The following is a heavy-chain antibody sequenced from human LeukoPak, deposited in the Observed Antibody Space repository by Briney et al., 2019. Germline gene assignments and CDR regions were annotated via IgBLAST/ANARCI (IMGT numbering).Heavy chain of an antibody. CDR1: GGSISSYY. Sequence: PSETLSLTCTVSGGSISSYYWSWIRQPPGKGLEWIGYIYYSGSTNYNPSLKSRVTISVDTSKNQFSLKLSSVTAADTAVYYCARHDYYDSSGYSSWGQGTLVTVSS. D-gene: IGHD3-22*01. CDR3: ARHDYYDSSGYSS. CDR2: IYYSGST. J-gene: IGHJ4*02. V-gene: IGHV4-59*08.